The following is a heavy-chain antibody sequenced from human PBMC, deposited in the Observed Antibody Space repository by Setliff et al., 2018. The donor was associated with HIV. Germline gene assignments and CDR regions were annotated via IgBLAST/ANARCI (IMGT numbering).Heavy chain of an antibody. J-gene: IGHJ4*02. CDR1: GYTFSDYW. CDR3: ASGRKKNYDLFTGYYRILGVDFDY. CDR2: VYPGDSSP. V-gene: IGHV5-51*01. Sequence: PGESLKISCKGSGYTFSDYWIGWVRQMPGKGLEWMGIVYPGDSSPKYSPSFQGQVTISADKSVSTAYQQWSSLKASDTAMYYCASGRKKNYDLFTGYYRILGVDFDYWGQGTLVTVSS. D-gene: IGHD3-9*01.